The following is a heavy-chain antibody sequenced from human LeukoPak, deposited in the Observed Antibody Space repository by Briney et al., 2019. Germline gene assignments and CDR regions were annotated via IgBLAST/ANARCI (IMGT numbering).Heavy chain of an antibody. D-gene: IGHD2-2*01. J-gene: IGHJ4*02. CDR1: GFTFSDYY. CDR2: ISSSGRTI. CDR3: ARADCSSSSCYELDY. V-gene: IGHV3-11*04. Sequence: GGSLRLSCAGSGFTFSDYYMSWIRQAPGKGLEWVSYISSSGRTIYYADSVKGRFTTSRDNAKNSLYLQMNSLRAEDTDVYYCARADCSSSSCYELDYWGQGTLVTVSS.